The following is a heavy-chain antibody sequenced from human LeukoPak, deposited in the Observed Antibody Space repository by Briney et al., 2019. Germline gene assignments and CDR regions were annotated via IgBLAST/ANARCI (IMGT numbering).Heavy chain of an antibody. V-gene: IGHV3-30*02. CDR2: IRYDGSNK. J-gene: IGHJ5*02. CDR1: CFTFSCYR. Sequence: TGGSLRLSYAACCFTFSCYRMHGLRPAPGKVLEVVAFIRYDGSNKYYADSVKGRFTISRDNSKNTLYLQMNSLRAEDTAVYYCAKDRASKAAAGTWFDPWGQGTLVTVSS. D-gene: IGHD6-13*01. CDR3: AKDRASKAAAGTWFDP.